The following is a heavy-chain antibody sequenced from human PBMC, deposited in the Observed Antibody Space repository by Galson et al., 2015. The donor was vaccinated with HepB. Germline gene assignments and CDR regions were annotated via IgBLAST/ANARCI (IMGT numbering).Heavy chain of an antibody. CDR3: ARQSTMIVVVDY. V-gene: IGHV4-39*01. D-gene: IGHD3-22*01. Sequence: ETLSLTCTVSGGSISSSSYYWGWIRQPPGKGLEWIGSIYYSGSTYYNPSLKSRVTISVDTSKNQFSLKLSSVTAADTAVYYCARQSTMIVVVDYWGQGTLVTVSS. J-gene: IGHJ4*02. CDR2: IYYSGST. CDR1: GGSISSSSYY.